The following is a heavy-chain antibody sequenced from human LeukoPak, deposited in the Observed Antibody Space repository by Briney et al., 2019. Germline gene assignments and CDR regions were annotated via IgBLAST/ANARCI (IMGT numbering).Heavy chain of an antibody. CDR1: GGSISSSSYY. D-gene: IGHD6-19*01. V-gene: IGHV4-39*01. CDR3: ARLTWGVAGTPMNAFDI. Sequence: PSETLSLTCTVSGGSISSSSYYWGWIRQPPGKGLEWIGSIYYSGSTYYNPSLKSRVTISVDTSKNQFSLKLSSVTAADTAVYYCARLTWGVAGTPMNAFDIWGQGTMATVSS. CDR2: IYYSGST. J-gene: IGHJ3*02.